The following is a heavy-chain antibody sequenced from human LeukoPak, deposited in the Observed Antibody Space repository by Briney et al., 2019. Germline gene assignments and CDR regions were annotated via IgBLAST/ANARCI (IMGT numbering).Heavy chain of an antibody. V-gene: IGHV4-34*01. CDR1: GGSFSCYY. Sequence: SETLSLPCAVDGGSFSCYYWSWIRPPPGKGLEWSGGINHSGSTKYNPSLKSRVSISVDTSKNQFSLKLSSVASADAAVYYCARGGRITMIVVAARAFDIWGQGTMVTVSS. CDR2: INHSGST. CDR3: ARGGRITMIVVAARAFDI. J-gene: IGHJ3*02. D-gene: IGHD3-22*01.